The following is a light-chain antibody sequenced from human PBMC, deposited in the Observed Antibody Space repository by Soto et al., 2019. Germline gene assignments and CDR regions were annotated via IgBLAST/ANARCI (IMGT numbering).Light chain of an antibody. Sequence: PGERATLSCRASQSVTNSYLAWYQQRPGQAPRLLIYDASSRAPGIPDRFSGSGSETDFTLTISRLEPEDFAVYYCQQYGSSPRLTFGGGTKVEI. CDR3: QQYGSSPRLT. CDR1: QSVTNSY. J-gene: IGKJ4*01. V-gene: IGKV3-20*01. CDR2: DAS.